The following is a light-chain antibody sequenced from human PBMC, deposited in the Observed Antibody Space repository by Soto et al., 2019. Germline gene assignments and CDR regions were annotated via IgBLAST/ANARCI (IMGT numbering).Light chain of an antibody. V-gene: IGLV2-23*01. Sequence: QSALTQPAAVSGSPGQSITISCTGTSSDVGSYTLVSWYQQHPGKAPKLMIYEGSKRPSGVSNRFSGSKSGNTASLTISGLQAEDEADYFRCSYAGGSTYVFGTGTKVTVL. J-gene: IGLJ1*01. CDR3: CSYAGGSTYV. CDR1: SSDVGSYTL. CDR2: EGS.